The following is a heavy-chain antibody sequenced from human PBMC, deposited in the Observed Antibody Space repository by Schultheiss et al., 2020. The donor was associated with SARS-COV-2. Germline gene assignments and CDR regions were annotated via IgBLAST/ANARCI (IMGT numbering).Heavy chain of an antibody. D-gene: IGHD3-3*01. CDR1: GGSISSYY. V-gene: IGHV3-23*01. J-gene: IGHJ4*02. CDR2: ISGSGGST. Sequence: ETLSLTCTVSGGSISSYYWSWIRQPPGKGLEWVSAISGSGGSTYYADSVKGRFTISRDNSKNTLYLQMNSLRAEDTAVYYCTTGRPGITIFGGFDYWGQGTLVTVSS. CDR3: TTGRPGITIFGGFDY.